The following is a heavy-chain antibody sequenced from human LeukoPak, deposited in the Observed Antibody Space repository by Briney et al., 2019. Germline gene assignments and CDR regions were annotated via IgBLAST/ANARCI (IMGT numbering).Heavy chain of an antibody. CDR2: IVYGGST. Sequence: PSGTLSLTCKVSGVSISSNSIYWGWIRQPPGKGLEWIGSIVYGGSTYYKPSLNSRVTISIDTSSNQFSLNLTSVTAADTAVYYCARDPGCTTTSCHLGLDHWGQGALVTVSS. D-gene: IGHD2-2*01. CDR1: GVSISSNSIY. V-gene: IGHV4-39*07. J-gene: IGHJ4*02. CDR3: ARDPGCTTTSCHLGLDH.